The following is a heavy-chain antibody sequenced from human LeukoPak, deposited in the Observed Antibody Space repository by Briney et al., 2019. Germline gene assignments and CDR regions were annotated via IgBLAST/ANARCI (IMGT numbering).Heavy chain of an antibody. CDR3: ARDTKASSGYYSIFDY. CDR2: IYYSGST. V-gene: IGHV4-61*01. Sequence: PSETLSLTCTVSGGSITSSSYYWGWIRQPPGKGLEWIGYIYYSGSTNYNPSLKSRVTISVDTSKNQFSLKLSSVTAADTAVYYCARDTKASSGYYSIFDYWGQGTLVTVSS. CDR1: GGSITSSSYY. D-gene: IGHD3-22*01. J-gene: IGHJ4*02.